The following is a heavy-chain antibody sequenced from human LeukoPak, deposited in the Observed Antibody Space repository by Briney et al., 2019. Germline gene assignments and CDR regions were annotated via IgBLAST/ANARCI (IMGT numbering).Heavy chain of an antibody. CDR1: GYTFTGYY. CDR3: ARDQYCSGGSCYPKFDY. D-gene: IGHD2-15*01. Sequence: ASVKVSCKASGYTFTGYYMHWVRQAPGQGLEWMGWINPNSGGTNYAQKFQGRVTMTRDTSISTAYMELSRLRSDDTAVYYCARDQYCSGGSCYPKFDYWGQGTLVTVSS. V-gene: IGHV1-2*02. J-gene: IGHJ4*02. CDR2: INPNSGGT.